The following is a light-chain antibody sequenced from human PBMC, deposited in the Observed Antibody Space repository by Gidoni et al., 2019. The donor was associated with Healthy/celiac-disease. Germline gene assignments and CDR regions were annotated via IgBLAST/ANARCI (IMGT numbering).Light chain of an antibody. V-gene: IGKV1-5*03. CDR3: QHKST. J-gene: IGKJ3*01. Sequence: DIQMTSSPSTRSAYVVDRVTITCRASQSISSWLAWYQQKPGKAPKLLIYKASSLESGGPSRFSGSGHGTEFTLTISSLQPDDFATYYCQHKSTLGPGTKVDIK. CDR1: QSISSW. CDR2: KAS.